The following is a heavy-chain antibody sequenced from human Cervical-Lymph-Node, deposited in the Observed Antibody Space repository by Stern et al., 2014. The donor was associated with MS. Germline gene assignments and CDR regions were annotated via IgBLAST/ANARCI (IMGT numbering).Heavy chain of an antibody. CDR3: ARGLDYGDY. Sequence: QVQLVQSGGGVVQPGRSLRLSCAASGFTFSSYAMHWVRQAPGKGLEWVAVISHDGSNKYYADSAKGRFTISRDNSKNTLYLQMNSLRAEDTAVYYCARGLDYGDYWGQGTLVTVSS. CDR2: ISHDGSNK. V-gene: IGHV3-30*01. CDR1: GFTFSSYA. J-gene: IGHJ4*02.